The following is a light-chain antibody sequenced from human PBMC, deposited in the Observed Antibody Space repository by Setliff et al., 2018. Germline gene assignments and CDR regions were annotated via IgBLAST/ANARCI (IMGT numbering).Light chain of an antibody. CDR1: SSVVGGYNY. V-gene: IGLV2-8*01. CDR2: EVT. J-gene: IGLJ2*01. CDR3: LSYTSETTHAL. Sequence: SALTQPPSASGSPGQSVTISCTGTSSVVGGYNYVSWYQQHPGKAPKLMIYEVTKRPPGVPARFSGSNSGNTASLTISGLQAEDEADYYCLSYTSETTHALFAGGTKSPS.